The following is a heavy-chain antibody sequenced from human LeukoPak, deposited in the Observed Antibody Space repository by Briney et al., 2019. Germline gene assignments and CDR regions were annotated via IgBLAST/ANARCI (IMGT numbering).Heavy chain of an antibody. Sequence: SETLSLTCTVSGGSISSGGYYWSWIRQHPGKGLEWIGYIYYSGSTYYNPSLKSRVTISVDTSKNQFSLKLSSVTAADTAVYYCASGILWFGESYYYGMDVWGQGTTVTVSS. D-gene: IGHD3-10*01. CDR3: ASGILWFGESYYYGMDV. CDR2: IYYSGST. V-gene: IGHV4-31*03. CDR1: GGSISSGGYY. J-gene: IGHJ6*02.